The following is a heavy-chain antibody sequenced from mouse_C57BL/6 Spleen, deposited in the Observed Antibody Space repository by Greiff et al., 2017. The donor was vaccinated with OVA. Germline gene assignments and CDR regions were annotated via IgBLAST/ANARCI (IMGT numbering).Heavy chain of an antibody. D-gene: IGHD1-1*01. CDR3: AREGYGSSLAY. J-gene: IGHJ3*01. V-gene: IGHV5-17*01. CDR2: ISSGSSTI. CDR1: GFTFSDYG. Sequence: EVMLVESGGGLVKPGGSLKLSCAASGFTFSDYGMHWVRQAPEKGLEWVAYISSGSSTIYYADTVKGRFPISRDNAKNTLFLQMTSLRSEDTAMYYCAREGYGSSLAYWGQGTLVTVSA.